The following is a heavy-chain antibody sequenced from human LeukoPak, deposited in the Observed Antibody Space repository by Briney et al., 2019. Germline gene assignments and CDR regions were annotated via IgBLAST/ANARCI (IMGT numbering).Heavy chain of an antibody. D-gene: IGHD6-13*01. V-gene: IGHV3-53*01. CDR2: IYSGGST. Sequence: GGSLRLSCAASGFTVSSNYMSWVRQAPGKGLEWVSVIYSGGSTYYADSVKGRFPISRDNSKNTLYLQMNSLRAEDTAVYYCARVMAAGTDAFDIWGQGTMVTVSS. CDR1: GFTVSSNY. CDR3: ARVMAAGTDAFDI. J-gene: IGHJ3*02.